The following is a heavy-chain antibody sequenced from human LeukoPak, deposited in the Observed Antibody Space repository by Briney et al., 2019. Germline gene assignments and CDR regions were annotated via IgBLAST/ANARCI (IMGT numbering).Heavy chain of an antibody. CDR2: IYYSGST. V-gene: IGHV4-30-4*08. J-gene: IGHJ4*02. Sequence: PSETLSLTCTVSGGSISSVDYYWSWIRQPPGKGLEWIGYIYYSGSTYYNPSLKSRVTISVDTSKNQFSLKLSSVTAADTAVYYCARDHSYGGYFDYWGQGTLVTVSS. D-gene: IGHD5-18*01. CDR1: GGSISSVDYY. CDR3: ARDHSYGGYFDY.